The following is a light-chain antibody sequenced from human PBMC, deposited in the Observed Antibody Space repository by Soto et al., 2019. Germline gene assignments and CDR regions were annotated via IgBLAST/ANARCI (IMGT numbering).Light chain of an antibody. CDR3: SLSYSGVVI. J-gene: IGLJ2*01. CDR2: DTS. CDR1: TGAVTSGHY. V-gene: IGLV7-46*01. Sequence: QAVVTQEPSLTVSPGGTVTLTCGSSTGAVTSGHYPYWFQKKPGQAPRTLIYDTSNKHSWTPARFSGSLLGGKAALTLSGAQPEDEAEFYCSLSYSGVVIFGGGTQLTVL.